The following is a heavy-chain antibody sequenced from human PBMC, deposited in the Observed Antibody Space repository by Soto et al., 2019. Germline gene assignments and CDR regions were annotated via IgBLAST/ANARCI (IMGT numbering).Heavy chain of an antibody. V-gene: IGHV4-30-2*01. D-gene: IGHD3-3*01. CDR1: GGSISSGGYS. J-gene: IGHJ4*02. Sequence: SETLSLTCAVSGGSISSGGYSWSWIRQPPGKGLEWIGYIYHSGSTYYNPSLKSRVTISVDTSKNQFSLNLNSVAAADTAVYYCARGLGSIWRDYWGQGTLVTVSS. CDR3: ARGLGSIWRDY. CDR2: IYHSGST.